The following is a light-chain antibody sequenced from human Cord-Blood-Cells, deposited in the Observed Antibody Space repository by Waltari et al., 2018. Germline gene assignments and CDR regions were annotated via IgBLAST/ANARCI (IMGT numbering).Light chain of an antibody. J-gene: IGLJ3*02. CDR3: SSYTSSSTWV. Sequence: QSALTQSASVSGSPGQSITISCTATSSDVGGYNYVPWYQQHPGKAPNLMIYDVSNRPSGVSNRFSGSKSGNTASLTISGLQAEDEADYYCSSYTSSSTWVFGGGTKLTVL. V-gene: IGLV2-14*01. CDR1: SSDVGGYNY. CDR2: DVS.